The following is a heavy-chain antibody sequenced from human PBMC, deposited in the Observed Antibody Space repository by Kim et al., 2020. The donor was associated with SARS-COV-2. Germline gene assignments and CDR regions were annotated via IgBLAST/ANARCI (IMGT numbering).Heavy chain of an antibody. CDR3: ARTDSSRRFCNGDDCHSPIDS. CDR2: IYHLGTT. V-gene: IGHV4-4*02. CDR1: GKLIFSSTW. J-gene: IGHJ4*02. Sequence: SETLSLTCSVSGKLIFSSTWWSWVRQTPDKGLEWIGEIYHLGTTNYNPSLKSRITISVDESRNEFSLKVNSVTAADTAVYHCARTDSSRRFCNGDDCHSPIDSWGQGTLVTVSS. D-gene: IGHD2-21*02.